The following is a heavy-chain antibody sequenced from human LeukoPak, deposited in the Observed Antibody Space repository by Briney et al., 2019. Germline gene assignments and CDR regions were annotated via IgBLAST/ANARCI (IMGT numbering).Heavy chain of an antibody. D-gene: IGHD5-24*01. CDR3: ARWDGYASLFDY. V-gene: IGHV4-59*01. CDR2: VYYTGRT. Sequence: SETLSLTCPVSGGSSSSYYWGWIRQPPGKELEWIGYVYYTGRTNYHPSHKSRVTISVHPSKNQFSLKLSSVTAADTAVYYCARWDGYASLFDYWGQGTLVTVSS. CDR1: GGSSSSYY. J-gene: IGHJ4*02.